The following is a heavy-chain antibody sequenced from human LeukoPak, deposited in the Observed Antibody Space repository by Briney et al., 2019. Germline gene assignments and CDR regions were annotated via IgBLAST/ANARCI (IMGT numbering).Heavy chain of an antibody. CDR1: GFTFSSYS. D-gene: IGHD2-2*01. Sequence: GSLRLSCAASGFTFSSYSMNWVRRAPGKGLEWVSSISSSSSYIYYADSVKGRFTISRDNAKNSLYLQMNSLRAEDTAVYYCARAPAAGEVGWFDPWGQGTLVTVSS. CDR3: ARAPAAGEVGWFDP. J-gene: IGHJ5*02. V-gene: IGHV3-21*01. CDR2: ISSSSSYI.